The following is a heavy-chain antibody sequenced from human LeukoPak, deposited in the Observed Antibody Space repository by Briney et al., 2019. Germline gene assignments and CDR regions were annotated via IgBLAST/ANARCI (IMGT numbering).Heavy chain of an antibody. CDR2: INPNSGGT. J-gene: IGHJ3*02. D-gene: IGHD2-2*01. CDR1: GYTFTGYY. Sequence: GASVKVSCKASGYTFTGYYMHWVRQAPGQGLEWMGWINPNSGGTNYAQKFQGRVTMTRDTSISTAYMELSRLRSDDTAVYYCARDGFHPCSSTSCSYEAAFDIWGQGTMVTVSS. CDR3: ARDGFHPCSSTSCSYEAAFDI. V-gene: IGHV1-2*02.